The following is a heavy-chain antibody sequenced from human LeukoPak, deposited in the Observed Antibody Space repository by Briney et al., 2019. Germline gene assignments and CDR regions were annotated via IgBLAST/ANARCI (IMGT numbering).Heavy chain of an antibody. J-gene: IGHJ6*02. Sequence: ASVKVSCKASGYTFTSYGISWVRQAPGQGLEWMGWISAYNGNTNYAQKLQGRVTMTTDTSTSTAYMELRSLRSDDTAVYYCARQNGSGSYYDYYYYGMDVWGQGTTVTVSS. D-gene: IGHD3-10*01. CDR3: ARQNGSGSYYDYYYYGMDV. CDR1: GYTFTSYG. CDR2: ISAYNGNT. V-gene: IGHV1-18*01.